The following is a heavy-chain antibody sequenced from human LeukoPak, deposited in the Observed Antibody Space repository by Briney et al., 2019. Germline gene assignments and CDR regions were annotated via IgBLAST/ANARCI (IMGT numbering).Heavy chain of an antibody. CDR1: GFTVSSNY. V-gene: IGHV3-53*04. Sequence: PGGSLRLSCAASGFTVSSNYMSWVRQAPGKGLEWVSVIYSGGSTYYADSVKGRFTISRHNSKNTLYLQMNSLRAEDTAVYYCARVPGRGPGSSLSLYFDYYGMDVWGQGTTVTVSS. CDR3: ARVPGRGPGSSLSLYFDYYGMDV. J-gene: IGHJ6*02. CDR2: IYSGGST. D-gene: IGHD3-10*01.